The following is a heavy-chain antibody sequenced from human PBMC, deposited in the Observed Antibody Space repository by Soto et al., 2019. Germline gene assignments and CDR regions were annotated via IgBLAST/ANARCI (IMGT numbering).Heavy chain of an antibody. J-gene: IGHJ6*02. V-gene: IGHV4-34*01. D-gene: IGHD2-8*01. CDR1: GGSFSGYY. Sequence: SETLSLTCAVYGGSFSGYYWSWIRQPPGKGLEWIGEINHSGSTNYNPSLKSRVTISVDTSKNQFSLKLSSVTAADTAVYYCARGMLSNYYYGMDVWGQGTTVTSP. CDR2: INHSGST. CDR3: ARGMLSNYYYGMDV.